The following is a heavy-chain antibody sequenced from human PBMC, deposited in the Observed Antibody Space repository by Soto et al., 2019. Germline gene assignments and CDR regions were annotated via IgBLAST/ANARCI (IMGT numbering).Heavy chain of an antibody. CDR1: GFTLSDYY. J-gene: IGHJ4*02. V-gene: IGHV3-11*05. D-gene: IGHD2-2*01. CDR3: ARVEGTSSTSCLNC. CDR2: ISGSSSYT. Sequence: GGSLRLSCAASGFTLSDYYMSWIRQAPGKGLEWVSYISGSSSYTKYADSVKGRFTISRDNAKNSLYLQMNSLRAEDTAVYYCARVEGTSSTSCLNCWGQGTLVTVSS.